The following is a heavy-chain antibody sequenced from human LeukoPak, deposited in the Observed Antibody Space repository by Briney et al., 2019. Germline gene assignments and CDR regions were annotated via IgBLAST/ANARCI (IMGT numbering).Heavy chain of an antibody. CDR2: FNHNWGA. V-gene: IGHV4-34*01. CDR1: SGSFSGYY. J-gene: IGHJ4*02. D-gene: IGHD3-10*01. CDR3: AASLRFGIYPDY. Sequence: ASETLSLTCAVYSGSFSGYYWTWLRQPPGKGLEWIGEFNHNWGAKYNPSLKSRVTISVDTSKNHLSLSLNSVTAADTAVYYCAASLRFGIYPDYWGQGSLVTVSS.